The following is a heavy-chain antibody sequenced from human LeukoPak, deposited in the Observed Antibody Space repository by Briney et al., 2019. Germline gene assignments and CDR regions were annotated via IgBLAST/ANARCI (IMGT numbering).Heavy chain of an antibody. Sequence: GSLRLSCAASGFTFSSYWMSWVRQAPGKGLEWVANIKQDGSEMNYMDSVRGRFTISRDNAKTSLYLQMNSLRAEDTAVYYCARGLGYNIYWGQGTLVTVSS. V-gene: IGHV3-7*03. J-gene: IGHJ4*02. D-gene: IGHD1-1*01. CDR1: GFTFSSYW. CDR3: ARGLGYNIY. CDR2: IKQDGSEM.